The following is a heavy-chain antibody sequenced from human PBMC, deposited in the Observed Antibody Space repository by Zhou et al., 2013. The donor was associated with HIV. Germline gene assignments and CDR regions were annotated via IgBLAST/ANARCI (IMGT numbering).Heavy chain of an antibody. CDR3: CASVSYGHYFDL. CDR2: INTFSGTT. J-gene: IGHJ4*02. Sequence: QVQLVQSGSQVKKPGSSVTVSCKPSGGTFGTFGFSWVRQAPGQGLEWMGGINTFSGTTHYAQMFLGKISISADASTSSAYMELTSLTSEDAAVYFCCASVSYGHYFDLWGQGTLVSISS. V-gene: IGHV1-69*12. CDR1: GGTFGTFG. D-gene: IGHD1-26*01.